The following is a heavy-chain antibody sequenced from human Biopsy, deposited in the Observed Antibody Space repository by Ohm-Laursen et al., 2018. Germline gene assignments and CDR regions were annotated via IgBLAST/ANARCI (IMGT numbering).Heavy chain of an antibody. CDR3: AKGKTELLGGDYFDH. J-gene: IGHJ4*02. V-gene: IGHV3-23*01. CDR1: GVTLSGYK. D-gene: IGHD1-7*01. Sequence: SLRLSCSASGVTLSGYKMNWVRQAPGKGLEWVSAITGSGAGTYYTESVKGRFTISRDNSKNTLYLLMTSLRADDTALYYCAKGKTELLGGDYFDHWGQGTRVTVS. CDR2: ITGSGAGT.